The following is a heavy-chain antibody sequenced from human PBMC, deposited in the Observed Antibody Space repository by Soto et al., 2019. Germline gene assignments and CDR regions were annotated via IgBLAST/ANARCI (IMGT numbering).Heavy chain of an antibody. Sequence: PGGSLRLSCAASGFTFSTYGMQWVRQAPGKGLEWVAVISYDGYLKYYVDAVKGRFTVARDNSKNTLFLEMNSLRVEDTAVYFCAKDFKVSGSHYGTLNYYYGMDAWGQGTTVTVS. CDR3: AKDFKVSGSHYGTLNYYYGMDA. CDR1: GFTFSTYG. V-gene: IGHV3-30*18. CDR2: ISYDGYLK. J-gene: IGHJ6*02. D-gene: IGHD3-10*01.